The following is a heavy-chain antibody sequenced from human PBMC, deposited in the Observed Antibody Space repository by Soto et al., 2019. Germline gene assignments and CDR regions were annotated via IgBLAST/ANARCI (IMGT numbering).Heavy chain of an antibody. D-gene: IGHD2-15*01. J-gene: IGHJ3*02. CDR3: ARAAALLAFDI. CDR2: IIPIFGTA. Sequence: SVQVSCTSSGGTFSSYAISWVRQAPGQGLEWMGGIIPIFGTANYAQKFQGRVTITADESTSTAYMELSSLRSEDTAVYYCARAAALLAFDIWGQGTMVTVSS. CDR1: GGTFSSYA. V-gene: IGHV1-69*13.